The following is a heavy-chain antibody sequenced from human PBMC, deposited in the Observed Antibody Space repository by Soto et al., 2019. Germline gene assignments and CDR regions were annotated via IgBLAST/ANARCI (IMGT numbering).Heavy chain of an antibody. CDR3: AREVPIAAAGTLSYYYGMDV. V-gene: IGHV6-1*01. D-gene: IGHD6-13*01. J-gene: IGHJ6*02. CDR1: GDSVSSNSAA. CDR2: TYYRSKWYN. Sequence: PSQTLSLTCAISGDSVSSNSAAWNWIRQSPSRGLEWLGRTYYRSKWYNDYAVSVKSRITINPDTSKNQFSLQLNSVTPEDTAVYYCAREVPIAAAGTLSYYYGMDVWGQGTTVTVSS.